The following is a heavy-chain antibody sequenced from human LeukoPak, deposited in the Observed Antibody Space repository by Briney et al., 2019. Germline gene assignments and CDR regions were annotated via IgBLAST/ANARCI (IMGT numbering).Heavy chain of an antibody. J-gene: IGHJ4*02. CDR3: ARYLNSGPEDF. Sequence: GGSLRLSCAATGFTFSNYWMSWFRQAPGKGLEWVASIKYDGREKQYVDSVKGRFTISRDNAKNSLFLQMNSLRAEDTAVYYCARYLNSGPEDFWGQGTLVTVSS. CDR1: GFTFSNYW. CDR2: IKYDGREK. V-gene: IGHV3-7*01. D-gene: IGHD1-26*01.